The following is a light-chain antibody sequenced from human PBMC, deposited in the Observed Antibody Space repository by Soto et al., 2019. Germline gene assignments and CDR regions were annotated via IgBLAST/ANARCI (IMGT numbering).Light chain of an antibody. CDR3: SSYTTSTTWV. V-gene: IGLV2-14*03. J-gene: IGLJ3*02. CDR1: SSDVGGYNY. Sequence: LTQPASVSGSPGQSIAISCTGTSSDVGGYNYVSWYQQHPGKAPKLMIYDVSNRPSGVSNRFSGSKSGNTASLTISGLQAEDEADYYCSSYTTSTTWVFGGGTQLTVL. CDR2: DVS.